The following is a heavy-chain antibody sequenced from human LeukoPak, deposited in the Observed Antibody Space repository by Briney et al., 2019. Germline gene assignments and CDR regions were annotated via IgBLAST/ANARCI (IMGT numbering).Heavy chain of an antibody. Sequence: PSETLSLTCTVSGGSISSSSYYWGWIRQPPGKGLEWIGSIYYSGSTYYNPSLKSRVTISVDTSKNQFSLKLSSVTAADTAVYYCARDPLIAAVWGGAFDIWGQGTMVTVSS. V-gene: IGHV4-39*02. CDR3: ARDPLIAAVWGGAFDI. CDR2: IYYSGST. J-gene: IGHJ3*02. D-gene: IGHD6-13*01. CDR1: GGSISSSSYY.